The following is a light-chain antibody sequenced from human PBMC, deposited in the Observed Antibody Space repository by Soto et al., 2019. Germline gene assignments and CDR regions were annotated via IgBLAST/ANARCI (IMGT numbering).Light chain of an antibody. CDR2: EVT. CDR3: SSYAGSNNFV. Sequence: QSVLTQPPSASGSPGQSVTISCTGTSSDVGGYNYVSWYQQHPGKAPKLMIYEVTKRPSGVPDRFSGSKSGNTASLTVSGLQADDEADYYCSSYAGSNNFVFGTGTKVTLL. V-gene: IGLV2-8*01. J-gene: IGLJ1*01. CDR1: SSDVGGYNY.